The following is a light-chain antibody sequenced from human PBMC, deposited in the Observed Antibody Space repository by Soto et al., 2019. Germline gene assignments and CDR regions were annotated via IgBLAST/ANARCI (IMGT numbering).Light chain of an antibody. CDR3: SSYTRTSTLV. CDR1: SSDVGGYHY. J-gene: IGLJ1*01. CDR2: EVT. Sequence: QSVLTQPASVSGSPGQSITISCTGTSSDVGGYHYVAWYQQHPDKAPKLMIFEVTNRPSGASDRFSGSKSGNTASLTISGLQAEDEADYYCSSYTRTSTLVFGTGTKVTVL. V-gene: IGLV2-14*01.